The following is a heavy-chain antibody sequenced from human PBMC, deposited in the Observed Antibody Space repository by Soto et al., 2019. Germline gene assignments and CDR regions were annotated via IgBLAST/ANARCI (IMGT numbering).Heavy chain of an antibody. V-gene: IGHV3-23*01. CDR1: GFTFSSYA. D-gene: IGHD3-10*01. CDR2: ISGSGVDT. Sequence: GGSLRLSCAASGFTFSSYAMSWARQAPGKGLEWVSDISGSGVDTYYADSVKGRFTISRDNSKKTLDLQMNSLRAEDTAVYYCARGYGSGSPHAFDIWGQGTMVTVSS. CDR3: ARGYGSGSPHAFDI. J-gene: IGHJ3*02.